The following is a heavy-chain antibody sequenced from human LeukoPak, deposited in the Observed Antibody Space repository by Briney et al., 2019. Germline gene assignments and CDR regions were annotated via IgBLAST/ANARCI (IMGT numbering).Heavy chain of an antibody. CDR3: ARKGTYYYDSSGYYDAFDI. D-gene: IGHD3-22*01. CDR1: GYTLTELS. Sequence: ASVKVSCKVSGYTLTELSMHWVRQAPGKGLEWMGGFDPEDGETIYAQKFQGRVTMTEDTSTDTAYMELSSLRSEDTAVYYCARKGTYYYDSSGYYDAFDIWGQGTMVTVSS. J-gene: IGHJ3*02. CDR2: FDPEDGET. V-gene: IGHV1-24*01.